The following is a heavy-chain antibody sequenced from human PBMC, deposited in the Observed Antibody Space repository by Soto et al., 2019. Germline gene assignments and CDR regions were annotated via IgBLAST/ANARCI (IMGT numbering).Heavy chain of an antibody. Sequence: QVQLQESGPGLVKASQTLSLTCTVSGGSISSADYYWTWVRQPPGKGLEWIGYIYFRGTTHYNPSLESRVNISLDTSKNQFSLRLSSVTAADTAVYYCARDRYFGSGSYWGVDYWGQGTLLIVAS. CDR2: IYFRGTT. CDR3: ARDRYFGSGSYWGVDY. CDR1: GGSISSADYY. J-gene: IGHJ4*02. D-gene: IGHD3-10*01. V-gene: IGHV4-30-4*01.